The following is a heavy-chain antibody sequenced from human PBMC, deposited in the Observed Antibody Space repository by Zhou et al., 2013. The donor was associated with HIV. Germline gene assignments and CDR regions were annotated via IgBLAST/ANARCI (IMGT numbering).Heavy chain of an antibody. D-gene: IGHD1-26*01. CDR3: RTGWDLDNYYYYYMDI. CDR1: GYTFTTYF. CDR2: INPGSGSA. J-gene: IGHJ6*03. Sequence: QVQLVQSGAEVKKPGASVKISCKASGYTFTTYFMYWVRQAPGQGLEWMGIINPGSGSARSAQNFQGRVAMTRDTSTNTVYMELNNLTSEDTAVYFCRTGWDLDNYYYYYMDIWGEGTTVTVSS. V-gene: IGHV1-46*01.